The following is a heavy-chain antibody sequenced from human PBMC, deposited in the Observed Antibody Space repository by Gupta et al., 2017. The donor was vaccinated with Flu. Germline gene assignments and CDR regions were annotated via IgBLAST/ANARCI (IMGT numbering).Heavy chain of an antibody. V-gene: IGHV1-3*01. CDR2: INGANGDT. CDR3: ARGAAYCTNGVCSWGYYFEY. D-gene: IGHD2-8*01. Sequence: QVHLVQSGAEVKKPGASVKVSCEASEYTFTRYALYWVRQAPGHRLEWMGRINGANGDTKYSQKFQGRITITTDTSANTAYMELSSLRSEDTAVYYCARGAAYCTNGVCSWGYYFEYWGQGTLVTVSS. J-gene: IGHJ4*02. CDR1: EYTFTRYA.